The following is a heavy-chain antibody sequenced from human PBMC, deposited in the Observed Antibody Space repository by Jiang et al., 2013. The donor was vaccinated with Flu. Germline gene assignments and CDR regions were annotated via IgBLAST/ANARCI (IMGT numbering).Heavy chain of an antibody. V-gene: IGHV3-23*01. J-gene: IGHJ6*02. CDR3: ATTYSAPNYFTGMEI. Sequence: EVQLLESGGGLVQPGGSLRLSCVASGFSFSSYAMSWVRQAPGKGLEWVSCVITGGGRYYAESVRGRFAVTRDDSKNTMYLEIDSLRAEDTATYYCATTYSAPNYFTGMEIWGQGTTVTVSS. D-gene: IGHD1-7*01. CDR2: VITGGGR. CDR1: GFSFSSYA.